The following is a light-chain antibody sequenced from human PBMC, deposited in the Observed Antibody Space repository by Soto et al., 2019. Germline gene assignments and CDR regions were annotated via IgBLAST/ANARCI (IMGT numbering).Light chain of an antibody. CDR3: QTWGTGIVI. CDR2: LNRDGSH. V-gene: IGLV4-69*01. J-gene: IGLJ2*01. CDR1: SGHSNYA. Sequence: QLVLTQSPSASASLGASVKLTCTLSSGHSNYAIAWHQQQPEKGPQYLMKLNRDGSHSKGDGIPNRFSGSSSGAERYLTISGLQSEDEADYYCQTWGTGIVIFGGGTKLTVL.